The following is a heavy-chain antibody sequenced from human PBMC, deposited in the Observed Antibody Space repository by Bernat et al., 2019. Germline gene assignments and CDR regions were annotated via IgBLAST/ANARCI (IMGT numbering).Heavy chain of an antibody. J-gene: IGHJ5*02. CDR2: IYSGGST. D-gene: IGHD3-22*01. CDR1: GFTVSSNY. CDR3: AKDTARHYYDSSGYNWFDP. V-gene: IGHV3-66*01. Sequence: EVQLVESGGGLVQPGGSLRLSCAASGFTVSSNYMSWVRQAPGKGLEWVSVIYSGGSTYYADSVKGRFTISRDNSKNTLYLQMNSLRAEDTAVYYCAKDTARHYYDSSGYNWFDPWGQGTLVTVSS.